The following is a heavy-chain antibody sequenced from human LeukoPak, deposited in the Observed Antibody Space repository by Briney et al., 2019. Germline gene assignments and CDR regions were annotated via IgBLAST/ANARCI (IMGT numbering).Heavy chain of an antibody. V-gene: IGHV3-73*01. CDR2: IRSKANSYAT. D-gene: IGHD1-26*01. CDR3: TRQQRGATLTYFDY. J-gene: IGHJ4*02. CDR1: GFTFSGSA. Sequence: GGCLRLSCAASGFTFSGSAMHWVRQASGKGLEWVGRIRSKANSYATAYAASVKGRFTISRDDSKNTAYLQMNSLKTEDTAVYYCTRQQRGATLTYFDYWGQGTLVTVSS.